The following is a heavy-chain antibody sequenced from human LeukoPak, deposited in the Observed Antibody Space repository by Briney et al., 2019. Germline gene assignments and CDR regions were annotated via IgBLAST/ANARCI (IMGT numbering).Heavy chain of an antibody. CDR2: MNPNSGNT. V-gene: IGHV1-8*03. Sequence: WASVKVSCKASGYTFTSYDINWVRQATGQGLEWMGWMNPNSGNTGYAQKFQGRVTITRNTSISTAYMELSSLRSEDTAVYYCARSYDILTGSYMDVWGKGTTVTVSS. D-gene: IGHD3-9*01. J-gene: IGHJ6*03. CDR3: ARSYDILTGSYMDV. CDR1: GYTFTSYD.